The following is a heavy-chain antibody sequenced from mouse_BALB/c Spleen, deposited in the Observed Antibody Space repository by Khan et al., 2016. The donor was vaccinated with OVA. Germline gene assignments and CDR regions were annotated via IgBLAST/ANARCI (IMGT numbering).Heavy chain of an antibody. CDR3: ARSTYRDDFVY. CDR1: GDSITSGY. J-gene: IGHJ3*01. V-gene: IGHV3-8*02. CDR2: IIYAGYT. D-gene: IGHD2-12*01. Sequence: EVQLQESGPSLVKPSQTLSLTCSVTGDSITSGYLNWIRKFPENKLEYMGYIIYAGYTYYNPSLQSRISITQNTSKNQYYLQLNSVTAEDTATYYCARSTYRDDFVYWGQGTLVTVSA.